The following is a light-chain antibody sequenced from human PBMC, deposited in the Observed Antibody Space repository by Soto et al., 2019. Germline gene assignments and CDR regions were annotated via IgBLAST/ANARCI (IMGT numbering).Light chain of an antibody. J-gene: IGKJ2*01. Sequence: DIQMTQSPSTLSASVGDRVTITCRASQSISSWLAWYQQKPGKAPKLLIYKASSLESGAPSRFSGSGSGTEITRTITTLQPDGFAADDCQQYNSYVYTFGQRTKLEIK. V-gene: IGKV1-5*03. CDR1: QSISSW. CDR2: KAS. CDR3: QQYNSYVYT.